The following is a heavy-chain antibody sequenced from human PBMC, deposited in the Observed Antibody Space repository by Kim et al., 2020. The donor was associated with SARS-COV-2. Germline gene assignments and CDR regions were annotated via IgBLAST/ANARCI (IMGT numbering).Heavy chain of an antibody. CDR3: ARDLRITIFGVVMPYYYYGMDV. Sequence: ASVKVSCKASGYTFTSYYMHWVRQAPGQGLEWMGIINPSGGSTSYAQKFQGRVTMTRDTSTSKVYMELSSLRSDDTAVYYCARDLRITIFGVVMPYYYYGMDVWGQGTTVTVSS. D-gene: IGHD3-3*01. CDR2: INPSGGST. CDR1: GYTFTSYY. J-gene: IGHJ6*02. V-gene: IGHV1-46*01.